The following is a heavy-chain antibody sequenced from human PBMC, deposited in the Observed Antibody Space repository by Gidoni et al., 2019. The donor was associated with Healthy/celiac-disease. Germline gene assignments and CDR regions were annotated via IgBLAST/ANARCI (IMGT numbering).Heavy chain of an antibody. CDR2: ISGSGGST. Sequence: EVQLLESGGGLVQPGGSLRLSCAASGFTVTSYAVSWVRQAPGKGLEWVSAISGSGGSTYYADSVKGRFTISRDNSKNTLYLQMNSLRAEDTAVYYCATNSVLRFLEWLSLGAFDIWGQGTMVTVSS. V-gene: IGHV3-23*01. CDR1: GFTVTSYA. D-gene: IGHD3-3*01. J-gene: IGHJ3*02. CDR3: ATNSVLRFLEWLSLGAFDI.